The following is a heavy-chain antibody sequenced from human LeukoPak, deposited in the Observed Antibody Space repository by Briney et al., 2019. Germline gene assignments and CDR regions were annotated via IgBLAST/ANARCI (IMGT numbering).Heavy chain of an antibody. CDR3: VHAAYNWNPGSA. CDR2: ISQDAGGT. D-gene: IGHD1-20*01. V-gene: IGHV3-7*01. CDR1: GFTLSNHW. J-gene: IGHJ5*02. Sequence: RPGGSLRLSCAASGFTLSNHWMIWVRQAPGKGLECVANISQDAGGTTYLDSVKGRFTISRDNAKNSLYLQMNSLSADDTAVHYCVHAAYNWNPGSAWGQGTLVTVSS.